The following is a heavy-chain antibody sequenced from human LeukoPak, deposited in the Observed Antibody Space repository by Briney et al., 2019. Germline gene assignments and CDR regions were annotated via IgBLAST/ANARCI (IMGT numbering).Heavy chain of an antibody. V-gene: IGHV4-59*01. J-gene: IGHJ3*02. Sequence: SETLSLTCTVSGGSISSYYWSWIRQPPGKGPEWIGYIYYSGSTNYNPSLKSRVTISVDTSKNQFSLKLSSVTAADTAVYYCARAGLPIIAFDIWGQGTMVTVSS. CDR1: GGSISSYY. CDR3: ARAGLPIIAFDI. D-gene: IGHD3-10*01. CDR2: IYYSGST.